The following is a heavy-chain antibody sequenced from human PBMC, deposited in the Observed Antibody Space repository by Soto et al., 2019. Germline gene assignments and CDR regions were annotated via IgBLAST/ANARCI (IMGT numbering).Heavy chain of an antibody. CDR1: AFTFSSYS. CDR3: ARDAPPACTRYFEL. V-gene: IGHV3-21*01. J-gene: IGHJ2*01. CDR2: ISTRGNYI. Sequence: EVQLGEYGGGLVKPGGSLRLSCAASAFTFSSYSMNWVRQAPGKGLEWVSSISTRGNYIYYADSLKGRFTMSRENYKNSLYLQMNSLRAGDTAVYYCARDAPPACTRYFELWGRGILVTVYS. D-gene: IGHD6-13*01.